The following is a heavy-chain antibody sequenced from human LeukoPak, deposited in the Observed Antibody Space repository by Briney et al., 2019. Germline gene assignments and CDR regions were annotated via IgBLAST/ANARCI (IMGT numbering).Heavy chain of an antibody. D-gene: IGHD3-10*01. CDR1: GFTFSDYY. CDR3: ARDLYYGSGYFDY. Sequence: GGSLRLSCAASGFTFSDYYMSWIRQAPGKGLEGVSYISSSGSTIYYADSVKGRFTISRDNAKNSLYLQMNSLRAEDTAVYYCARDLYYGSGYFDYWGQGTLVTVSS. CDR2: ISSSGSTI. J-gene: IGHJ4*02. V-gene: IGHV3-11*04.